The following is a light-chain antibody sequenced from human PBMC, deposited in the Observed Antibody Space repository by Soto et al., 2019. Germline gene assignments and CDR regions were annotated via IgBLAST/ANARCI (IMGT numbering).Light chain of an antibody. V-gene: IGKV3-15*01. J-gene: IGKJ2*01. CDR2: GAS. Sequence: EVVLTQSPSTLFLSPGDRATLSCRASQNISSNLAWYQQKPGQAPRLLSYGASTTATGIPARVSGSGSGTDFTLTISSLKSEDFEVYNCQQYNKWPRTFGQGTKVDIK. CDR1: QNISSN. CDR3: QQYNKWPRT.